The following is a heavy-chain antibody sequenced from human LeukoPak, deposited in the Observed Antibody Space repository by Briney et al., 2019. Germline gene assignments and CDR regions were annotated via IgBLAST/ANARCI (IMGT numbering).Heavy chain of an antibody. CDR2: IKESETT. J-gene: IGHJ4*02. V-gene: IGHV4-34*01. Sequence: SETLSLTCAVYGGSLSGYYWSWIRQPPGKGLEWIGEIKESETTNYNPSLKGRVTISIDTSKNQFSLKLSSVTAADTAVYYCAREGLRNVHNPLGYWGQGTLVTVSS. D-gene: IGHD5-24*01. CDR3: AREGLRNVHNPLGY. CDR1: GGSLSGYY.